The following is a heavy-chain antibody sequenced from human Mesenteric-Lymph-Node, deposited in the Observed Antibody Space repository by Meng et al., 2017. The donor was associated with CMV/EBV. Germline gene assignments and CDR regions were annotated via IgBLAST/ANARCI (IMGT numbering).Heavy chain of an antibody. D-gene: IGHD2/OR15-2a*01. J-gene: IGHJ4*02. V-gene: IGHV4-61*08. CDR1: GVSVTSGAYH. CDR2: IYGTGIT. Sequence: HVQVQESCPGLANPSEPLSLTCIVSGVSVTSGAYHWSWIRQSPGKGLEWIGYIYGTGITIYNPSLKSRVTILLETSKNQFSLKLNSVTTADTAVYYCAKSRSSTPGIVDDWGQGTLVTVSS. CDR3: AKSRSSTPGIVDD.